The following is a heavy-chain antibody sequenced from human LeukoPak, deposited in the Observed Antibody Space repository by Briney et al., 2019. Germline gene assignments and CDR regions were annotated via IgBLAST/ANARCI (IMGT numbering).Heavy chain of an antibody. CDR3: ARVGGSGWYSGPYPLDP. D-gene: IGHD6-19*01. CDR2: IYPGDSDT. J-gene: IGHJ5*02. CDR1: GYRFTSYW. Sequence: GESLQISCQGSGYRFTSYWIGWVRPMPGKGLEWMGIIYPGDSDTRYSPSFQGQVTISADKSISTAYLQWSSLKASDTAMYYCARVGGSGWYSGPYPLDPWGQRTLVTVSS. V-gene: IGHV5-51*01.